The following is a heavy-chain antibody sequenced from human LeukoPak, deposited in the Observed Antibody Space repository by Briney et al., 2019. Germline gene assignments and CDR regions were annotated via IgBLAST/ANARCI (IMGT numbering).Heavy chain of an antibody. CDR1: GGSISSSSYY. D-gene: IGHD2-21*01. V-gene: IGHV4-39*01. Sequence: SETLSLTCTVSGGSISSSSYYWGWIRQPPGKGLEWIGSVYYSGSTYYNPSLKSRVTISVDTSKNQFSLKVSSVTAADTAVYYCATLVVIGTNYFDYWGQGTLVTVSS. CDR3: ATLVVIGTNYFDY. J-gene: IGHJ4*02. CDR2: VYYSGST.